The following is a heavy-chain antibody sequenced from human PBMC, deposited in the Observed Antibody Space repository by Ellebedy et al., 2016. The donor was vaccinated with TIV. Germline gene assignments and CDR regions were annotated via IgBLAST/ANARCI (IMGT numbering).Heavy chain of an antibody. CDR2: IYWNADK. D-gene: IGHD3-9*01. CDR3: AHRLSTVYDIMTGLPSPVFDY. Sequence: SGPTLVKPTQTLTLTCTFSGFSLSTGGVGVGWIRQPPGKALEWLALIYWNADKGFTPSLKSRLTITKDTSENQVVLTMTDMDPVDTGTYYCAHRLSTVYDIMTGLPSPVFDYWGQGALVTVSS. CDR1: GFSLSTGGVG. J-gene: IGHJ4*02. V-gene: IGHV2-5*01.